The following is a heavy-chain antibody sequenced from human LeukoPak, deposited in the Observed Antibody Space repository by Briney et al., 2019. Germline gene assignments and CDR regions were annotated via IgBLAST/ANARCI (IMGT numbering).Heavy chain of an antibody. J-gene: IGHJ6*02. CDR3: ARDRVEVDTAMVNLPKNYYGMDV. D-gene: IGHD5-18*01. V-gene: IGHV1-8*01. CDR1: GYTFTSYD. CDR2: MNPNSGNT. Sequence: ASVKVSCKASGYTFTSYDINWVRQATGQGLEWMGWMNPNSGNTGYAQKFQGRVTMTRNTSISTAYMELSSLRSEDTAVYYCARDRVEVDTAMVNLPKNYYGMDVWGQGTTVIVSS.